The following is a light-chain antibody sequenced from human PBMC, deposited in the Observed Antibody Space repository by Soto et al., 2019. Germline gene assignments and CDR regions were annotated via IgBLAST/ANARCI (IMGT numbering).Light chain of an antibody. Sequence: DLQMTQSPSSLSASVGDRVTITCRASQGISNYLDWYQQKPGKVPKLLIYAASTLHSGVPSRFSGSGSGTDFTLTISSLQPEDVATYYCQRYNSAPATFGGGTRVEIK. V-gene: IGKV1-27*01. CDR1: QGISNY. CDR3: QRYNSAPAT. J-gene: IGKJ4*01. CDR2: AAS.